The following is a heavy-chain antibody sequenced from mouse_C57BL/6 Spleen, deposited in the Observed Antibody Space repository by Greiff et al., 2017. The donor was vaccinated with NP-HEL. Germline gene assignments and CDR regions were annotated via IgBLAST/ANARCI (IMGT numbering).Heavy chain of an antibody. CDR3: ATAAKDYSNYLCYFDY. CDR2: ISSGGSDT. V-gene: IGHV5-6*01. CDR1: GFTFSSYG. J-gene: IGHJ2*01. D-gene: IGHD2-5*01. Sequence: EVKLVESGGDLVKPGGSLKLSCAASGFTFSSYGMSWVRQTPGKRLEWVATISSGGSDTNYPDNVKGRSTISRVNATNTLYLQLSSLKSEDTAMYYCATAAKDYSNYLCYFDYWGQGTTLTVSS.